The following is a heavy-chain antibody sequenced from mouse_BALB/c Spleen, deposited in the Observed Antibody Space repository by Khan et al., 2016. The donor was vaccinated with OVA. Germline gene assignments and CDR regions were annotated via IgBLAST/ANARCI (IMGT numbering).Heavy chain of an antibody. Sequence: EVQLQQSGTVLARPGASVKMSCKASGYSFTSYWMHWVKQRPGQGLEWIGAIYPGISDTRYNQKFKGKAKLTAVTSASTAYMELSSLTNEDSAVYDCTRTYDSYYFDYWGQGTTLTVSS. J-gene: IGHJ2*01. CDR2: IYPGISDT. D-gene: IGHD2-4*01. CDR1: GYSFTSYW. V-gene: IGHV1-5*01. CDR3: TRTYDSYYFDY.